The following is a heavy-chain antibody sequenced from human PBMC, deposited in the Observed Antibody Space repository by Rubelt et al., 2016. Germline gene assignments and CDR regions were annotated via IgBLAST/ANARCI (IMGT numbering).Heavy chain of an antibody. J-gene: IGHJ2*01. Sequence: EVQLVESGGGLVQPGGSLRLSCAASGFTFSSNSMNWVRQAPGKGLEWVSVIYSGGDTYYADSVKGRFTISRDTSKNTLYLQMNSLRAEDTAVYHCARADYGDYAGYWYFDLWGRGTLVTVSS. V-gene: IGHV3-66*01. CDR3: ARADYGDYAGYWYFDL. CDR2: IYSGGDT. CDR1: GFTFSSNS. D-gene: IGHD4-17*01.